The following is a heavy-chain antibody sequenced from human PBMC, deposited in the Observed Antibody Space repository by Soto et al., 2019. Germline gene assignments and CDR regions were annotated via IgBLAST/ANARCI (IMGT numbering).Heavy chain of an antibody. V-gene: IGHV2-5*02. CDR3: AHRRIMARLNPTVRAFDI. CDR1: GFSLSTSGVG. CDR2: IYWDDDK. Sequence: SGPTLVKPTQTLTLTCTFSGFSLSTSGVGVGWIRQPPGKALEWLALIYWDDDKRYSPSLKSRVTITKDTSKNQVVLTMTNMDPVDTATYYCAHRRIMARLNPTVRAFDIWGQGTMVTVSS. D-gene: IGHD3-10*01. J-gene: IGHJ3*02.